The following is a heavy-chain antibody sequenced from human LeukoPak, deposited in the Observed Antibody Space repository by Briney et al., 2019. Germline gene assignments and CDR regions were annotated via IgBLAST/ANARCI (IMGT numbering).Heavy chain of an antibody. D-gene: IGHD5-24*01. CDR3: ARNTYGYKFSMDV. Sequence: GGSLRLSCAASGFTFSSYWMSWVRQAPGQGLEWVGWITAFNGNTNYAQKVQGRVTMTTDTSTSTSYMELRNLRSDDTAVYYCARNTYGYKFSMDVWGKGTTVIISS. CDR2: ITAFNGNT. J-gene: IGHJ6*03. V-gene: IGHV1-18*01. CDR1: GFTFSSYW.